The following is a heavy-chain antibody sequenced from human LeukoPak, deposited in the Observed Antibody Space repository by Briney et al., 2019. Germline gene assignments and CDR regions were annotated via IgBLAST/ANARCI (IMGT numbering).Heavy chain of an antibody. CDR1: GFTFSSYA. Sequence: GGSLRLSCAASGFTFSSYAMSWVRQAQGKGLEWVSAISGSGGSTYYADSVKGRFTISRDNSKNTLYLQMNSLRAEDTAVYYCAKDIPGYSSGWYVSLPGYWGQGTLVTVSS. CDR3: AKDIPGYSSGWYVSLPGY. J-gene: IGHJ4*02. D-gene: IGHD6-19*01. V-gene: IGHV3-23*01. CDR2: ISGSGGST.